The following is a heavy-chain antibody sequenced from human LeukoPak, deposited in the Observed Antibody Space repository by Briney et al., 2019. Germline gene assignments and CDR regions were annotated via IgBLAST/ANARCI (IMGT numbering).Heavy chain of an antibody. CDR2: ISGSGGST. D-gene: IGHD3-22*01. V-gene: IGHV3-23*01. J-gene: IGHJ4*02. Sequence: QPGGSLRLSCAASGFTFSSYAMSWVRQAPGKGLEWVSAISGSGGSTYYADSVKGRFTISRDNSKNTLYLQMNSLRAEDTAVYYCAKGKVWGGNYDSSGYPLDYWGQGTLVTVSS. CDR1: GFTFSSYA. CDR3: AKGKVWGGNYDSSGYPLDY.